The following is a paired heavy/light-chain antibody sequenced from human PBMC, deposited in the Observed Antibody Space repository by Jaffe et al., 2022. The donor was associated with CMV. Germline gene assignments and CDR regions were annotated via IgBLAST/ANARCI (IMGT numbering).Light chain of an antibody. CDR2: GAS. Sequence: EIVLTQSPGTLSLSPGERATLSCRASQSVSSSYLAWYQQKPGQAPRLLIYGASSRATGIPDRFSGSGSGTDFTLTISRLEPEDFAVYYCQQYGSSPRAFGQGTKLEIK. J-gene: IGKJ2*01. CDR1: QSVSSSY. V-gene: IGKV3-20*01. CDR3: QQYGSSPRA.
Heavy chain of an antibody. D-gene: IGHD4-17*01. CDR3: VGYYGDYEDDYYYMDV. CDR2: IYYSGST. J-gene: IGHJ6*03. V-gene: IGHV4-59*01. Sequence: QVQLQESGPGLVKPSETLSLTCTVSGGSISSYYWSWIRQPPGKGLEWIGYIYYSGSTNYNPSLKSRVTISVDTSKNQFSLKLSSVTAADTAVYYCVGYYGDYEDDYYYMDVWGKGTTVTVSS. CDR1: GGSISSYY.